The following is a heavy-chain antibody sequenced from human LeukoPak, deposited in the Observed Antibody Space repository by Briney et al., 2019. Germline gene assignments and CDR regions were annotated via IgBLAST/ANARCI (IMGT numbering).Heavy chain of an antibody. D-gene: IGHD2-2*03. CDR3: ARALSPGYCSSTSCRDFDY. CDR2: MNPNSGGT. J-gene: IGHJ4*02. CDR1: GYTFTRYY. V-gene: IGHV1-2*02. Sequence: GSSVKVSCKASGYTFTRYYMHWVRQAPGQGLEWMGWMNPNSGGTNYAQKFQGRVTMTRDTSISTAYMELSRLRSDDTAVYYCARALSPGYCSSTSCRDFDYWGQGTLVTVSS.